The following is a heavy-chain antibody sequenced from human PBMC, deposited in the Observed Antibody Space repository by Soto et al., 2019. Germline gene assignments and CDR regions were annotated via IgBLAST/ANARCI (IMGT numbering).Heavy chain of an antibody. CDR2: IRPNNGNT. CDR3: ARDLDGSGSYFTDY. J-gene: IGHJ4*02. CDR1: GYTFSIYG. V-gene: IGHV1-18*01. Sequence: ASVKVSCKVSGYTFSIYGINWVRQAPGQGLEWMGWIRPNNGNTKYAQNVQGRVTMTTDTSTSTAYMELRSLRSDDTAVYYCARDLDGSGSYFTDYWGQGTLVTVS. D-gene: IGHD3-10*01.